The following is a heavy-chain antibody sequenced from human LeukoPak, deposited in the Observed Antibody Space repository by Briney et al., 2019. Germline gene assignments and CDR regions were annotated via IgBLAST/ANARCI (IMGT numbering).Heavy chain of an antibody. CDR3: ARDENDDYLGGLDY. V-gene: IGHV3-30*04. CDR2: ITHDGNHK. Sequence: AGGSLRLSCAASGFTFGNNAMHWVRQAPGKGLEWVAVITHDGNHKYNADSVKGRFTISRDNSKNTVYLQMNSLRAEDTAVYYCARDENDDYLGGLDYWGQGALVTVSS. CDR1: GFTFGNNA. J-gene: IGHJ4*02. D-gene: IGHD3-16*01.